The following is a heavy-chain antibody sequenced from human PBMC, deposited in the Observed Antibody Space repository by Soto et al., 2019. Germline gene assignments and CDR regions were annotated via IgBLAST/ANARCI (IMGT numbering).Heavy chain of an antibody. D-gene: IGHD3-9*01. CDR2: ISYEGSNK. Sequence: GGSLRLSCAASGFTFSSYGMHWVRQAPGKGLEWVAVISYEGSNKYYADTVKGRFTISRDNSKKTLYLQIKSQRAEDTAVYYCAKAPYYDILTGSYYYYYYGMDVWGQGTTVTV. CDR3: AKAPYYDILTGSYYYYYYGMDV. J-gene: IGHJ6*02. V-gene: IGHV3-30*18. CDR1: GFTFSSYG.